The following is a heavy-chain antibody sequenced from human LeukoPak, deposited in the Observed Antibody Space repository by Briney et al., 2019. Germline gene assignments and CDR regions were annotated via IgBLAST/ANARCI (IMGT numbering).Heavy chain of an antibody. CDR3: ARIKCGGDCRGYYYYYHMDV. CDR1: GDSVSSNSAT. Sequence: SQTLSLTCAISGDSVSSNSATWNWMRQSPSRGLEWLGRTYYRSKWYNDYAVSVKSRITINPDTSKNQFSLQLNSVTPEDTAVYYCARIKCGGDCRGYYYYYHMDVWGKGTTVTISS. J-gene: IGHJ6*03. D-gene: IGHD2-21*02. CDR2: TYYRSKWYN. V-gene: IGHV6-1*01.